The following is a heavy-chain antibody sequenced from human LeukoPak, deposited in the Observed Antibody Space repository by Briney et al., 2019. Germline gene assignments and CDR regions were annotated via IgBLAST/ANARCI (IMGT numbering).Heavy chain of an antibody. J-gene: IGHJ4*02. Sequence: GGSLRLSCAASGFIFSSFSMNWVRQAPGKGLEWVSYISSSGSTIYYADSVKGRFTISRDNAKNSLYLQMNSLRAEDTAVYYCAKSYSSGWYDYFDYWGQGTLVTVSS. CDR1: GFIFSSFS. D-gene: IGHD6-19*01. CDR3: AKSYSSGWYDYFDY. CDR2: ISSSGSTI. V-gene: IGHV3-48*04.